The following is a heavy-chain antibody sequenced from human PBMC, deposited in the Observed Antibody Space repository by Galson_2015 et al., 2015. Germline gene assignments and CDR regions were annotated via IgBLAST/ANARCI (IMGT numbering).Heavy chain of an antibody. J-gene: IGHJ4*02. CDR2: ISGSSGST. CDR1: GFTFSSYA. D-gene: IGHD3-22*01. CDR3: AKYGLAGYYDSSGFDY. Sequence: SLRLSCAASGFTFSSYAMSWVRQAPGKGLEWVSAISGSSGSTYYADSVKGRFTISRDNSKNTLYLQMNSLRAEDTAVYYCAKYGLAGYYDSSGFDYWGQGTLVTVSS. V-gene: IGHV3-23*01.